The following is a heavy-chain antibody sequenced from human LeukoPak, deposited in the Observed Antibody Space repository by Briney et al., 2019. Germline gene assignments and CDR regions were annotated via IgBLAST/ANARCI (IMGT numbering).Heavy chain of an antibody. CDR1: GDSISNKSYY. V-gene: IGHV4-39*01. J-gene: IGHJ4*02. CDR2: IYYSGST. Sequence: PSETLSLTCTVSGDSISNKSYYWGWIRQPPGKGLEWIGGIYYSGSTYYNPSLKSRVTISVDTSKNQFSLKLSSVTAADTAVYYCARRLRSTYYYAKHFDYWGQGTLVTVSS. CDR3: ARRLRSTYYYAKHFDY. D-gene: IGHD3-10*01.